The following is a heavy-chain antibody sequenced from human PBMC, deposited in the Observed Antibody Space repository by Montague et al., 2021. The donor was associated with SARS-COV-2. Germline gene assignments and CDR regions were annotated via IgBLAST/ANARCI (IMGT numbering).Heavy chain of an antibody. Sequence: TLSLTCTVSGASISSGGYYWSWIRQLPGKGLEWIGSIYYSGSTYYNPSLKSRVTISVDTSKNQFSLKLSSVTAADTAVYYCARDVGWYSSSWFDYWGQGTLVTVSS. D-gene: IGHD6-13*01. CDR1: GASISSGGYY. CDR3: ARDVGWYSSSWFDY. CDR2: IYYSGST. V-gene: IGHV4-31*03. J-gene: IGHJ4*02.